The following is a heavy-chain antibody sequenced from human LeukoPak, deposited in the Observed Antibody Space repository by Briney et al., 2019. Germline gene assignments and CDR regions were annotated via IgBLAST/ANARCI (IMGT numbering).Heavy chain of an antibody. Sequence: GESLKISCKGSGYSFTSYCIGWVRQMPGKGLEWMGIICPGVSDARYTPSFQGRVTISADKSISTAYLQWSSLKASDTAMYYCARQASVPGYYDSSGYHPFDYWGQGTLVTVSS. CDR3: ARQASVPGYYDSSGYHPFDY. D-gene: IGHD3-22*01. CDR1: GYSFTSYC. J-gene: IGHJ4*02. CDR2: ICPGVSDA. V-gene: IGHV5-51*01.